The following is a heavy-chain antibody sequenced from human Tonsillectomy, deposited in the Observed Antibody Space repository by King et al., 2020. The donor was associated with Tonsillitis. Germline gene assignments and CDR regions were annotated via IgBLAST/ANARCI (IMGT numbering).Heavy chain of an antibody. D-gene: IGHD5-12*01. CDR1: GYTFTSYG. CDR2: ISGYNGNI. CDR3: ARDVDIVPTTVDY. J-gene: IGHJ4*02. Sequence: QLVQSGAEVKKPGASVKVSCKASGYTFTSYGISWVRQAPGQGLEWMGWISGYNGNINYAEKLQGRVTMTTDTSTSTAYMELRNLRYYDTAVYYCARDVDIVPTTVDYWGQGTLVTVSS. V-gene: IGHV1-18*01.